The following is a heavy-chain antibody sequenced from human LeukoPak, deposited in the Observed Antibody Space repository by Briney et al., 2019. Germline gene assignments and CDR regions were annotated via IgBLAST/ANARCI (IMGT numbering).Heavy chain of an antibody. CDR3: ASRYCSKGACYVRERYYYYMDV. D-gene: IGHD2-8*01. Sequence: SVKVSCKASGGMFSSHAISWVRQAPGQGLEWMGGRVPMFDTTNYSQKFQGRVSIITDESTRTAYMELRSLTSEDTAVYYCASRYCSKGACYVRERYYYYMDVWGKGTTVTVSS. J-gene: IGHJ6*03. CDR2: RVPMFDTT. CDR1: GGMFSSHA. V-gene: IGHV1-69*05.